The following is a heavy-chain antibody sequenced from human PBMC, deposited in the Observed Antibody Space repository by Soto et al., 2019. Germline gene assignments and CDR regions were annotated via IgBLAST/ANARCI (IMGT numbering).Heavy chain of an antibody. V-gene: IGHV6-1*01. D-gene: IGHD1-26*01. CDR1: GDSVSSNIAG. Sequence: PSQTLSLTGAITGDSVSSNIAGWSCVRQSPSRGLEWLGRTYYRSKWYYEYAVSVRGRITINPDTSKNQYSLQLNSVTPEDTAVYFCARGEQYSGRIFDYWGQGTMVTVSS. CDR2: TYYRSKWYY. J-gene: IGHJ4*01. CDR3: ARGEQYSGRIFDY.